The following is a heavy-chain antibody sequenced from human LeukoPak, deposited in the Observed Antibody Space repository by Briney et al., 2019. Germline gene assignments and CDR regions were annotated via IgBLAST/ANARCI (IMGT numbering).Heavy chain of an antibody. CDR2: ISSSGSII. J-gene: IGHJ4*02. Sequence: AGGSLRLSCAASGFTFSSYEMNWVRQAPGKGLERVSYISSSGSIIYYADSVKGRFTISRDNAKNSLYLQMNSLRAEDTAVYYCARRYGGYLSHFEYWGQGTLVTVSS. D-gene: IGHD4-17*01. V-gene: IGHV3-48*03. CDR3: ARRYGGYLSHFEY. CDR1: GFTFSSYE.